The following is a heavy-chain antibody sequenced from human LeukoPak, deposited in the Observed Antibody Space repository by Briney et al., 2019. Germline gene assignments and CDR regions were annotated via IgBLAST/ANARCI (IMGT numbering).Heavy chain of an antibody. Sequence: ASVKVSCKASVYTFTGDYMHWGRHAPGQGLGWMCRINPNSGGTNYAQKFQGRVTMTRDTSISTAYMELSRLRSDDTAVYCCAREVIGEYQLLWGYSSSCDFDYWGQGTLVTVSS. D-gene: IGHD6-13*01. V-gene: IGHV1-2*06. CDR3: AREVIGEYQLLWGYSSSCDFDY. CDR2: INPNSGGT. J-gene: IGHJ4*02. CDR1: VYTFTGDY.